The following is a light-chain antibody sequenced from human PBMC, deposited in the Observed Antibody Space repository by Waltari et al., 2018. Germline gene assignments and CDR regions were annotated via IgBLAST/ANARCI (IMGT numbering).Light chain of an antibody. Sequence: EIVLTQSPGTLSLSPGERATLSCRASQSLTRRYLAWYQPKPGQAPRLLLYGASSRAAGIPDRFSGSGSGTDFTLTISRLEPEDFAVYYCQQYGSSVMYTFGQGTKLEIK. CDR3: QQYGSSVMYT. CDR1: QSLTRRY. J-gene: IGKJ2*01. CDR2: GAS. V-gene: IGKV3-20*01.